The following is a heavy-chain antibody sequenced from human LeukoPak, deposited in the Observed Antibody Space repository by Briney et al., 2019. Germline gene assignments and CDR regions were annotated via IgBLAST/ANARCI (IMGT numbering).Heavy chain of an antibody. CDR2: INPNSGGT. D-gene: IGHD3-3*01. CDR1: GGTFSSYA. J-gene: IGHJ4*02. CDR3: ARAPYYDFWSGYYPTSYYFDY. V-gene: IGHV1-2*02. Sequence: ASVKVSCKASGGTFSSYAISWVRQAPGQGLEWMGWINPNSGGTNYAQKFQGRVTMTRDTSISTAYMELSRLRSDDTAVYYCARAPYYDFWSGYYPTSYYFDYWGQGTLVTVSS.